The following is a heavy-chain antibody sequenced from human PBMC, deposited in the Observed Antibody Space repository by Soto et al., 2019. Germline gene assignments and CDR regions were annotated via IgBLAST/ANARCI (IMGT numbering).Heavy chain of an antibody. D-gene: IGHD3-22*01. CDR1: GFTFSSYA. Sequence: GGSLRLSCAASGFTFSSYAMSWVRQAPGMGLEWVSAISGSGGSTYYADSVKGRFTISRDNSKNTLYLQMNSLRAEDTAVYYCAKDPETYYYDSSGYYDYWGQGTLVTVSS. CDR3: AKDPETYYYDSSGYYDY. V-gene: IGHV3-23*01. CDR2: ISGSGGST. J-gene: IGHJ4*02.